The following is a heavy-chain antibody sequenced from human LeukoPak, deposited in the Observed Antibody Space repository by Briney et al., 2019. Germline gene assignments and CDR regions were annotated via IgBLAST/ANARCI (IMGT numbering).Heavy chain of an antibody. CDR2: IYYSGST. CDR3: ARQGGWYQYSFDY. J-gene: IGHJ4*02. V-gene: IGHV4-30-4*01. CDR1: GGSISSGDYY. Sequence: PSQTLSLTCTVSGGSISSGDYYWSWIRQPPGKGLEWIGYIYYSGSTNYNPSLKSRVTISVDTSKNQFSLKLSSVTAADTAVYYCARQGGWYQYSFDYWGQGTLVTVSS. D-gene: IGHD6-19*01.